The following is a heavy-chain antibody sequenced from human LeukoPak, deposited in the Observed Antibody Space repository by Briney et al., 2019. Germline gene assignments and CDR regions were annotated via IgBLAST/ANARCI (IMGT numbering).Heavy chain of an antibody. Sequence: SVKVSCKASGNSFTSNGISWVRQAPGQGLEWMGGIIPIFGTENYAQKFQGRVTITADESTSTAYMELSSLRSEDTAVYYCGRRHVVYYGSGSYYNAGWYFDLWGRGTLVTVSS. J-gene: IGHJ2*01. CDR2: IIPIFGTE. D-gene: IGHD3-10*01. CDR1: GNSFTSNG. V-gene: IGHV1-69*13. CDR3: GRRHVVYYGSGSYYNAGWYFDL.